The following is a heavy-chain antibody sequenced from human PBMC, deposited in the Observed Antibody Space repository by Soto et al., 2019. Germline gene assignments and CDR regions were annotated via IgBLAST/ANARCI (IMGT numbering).Heavy chain of an antibody. CDR1: GFTFSSFG. Sequence: PGGSLRLSCAASGFTFSSFGMNWVRRSPGKGLEWASLITDTGETAFHADSVKGRFTISRDNSKNTLYLQMNSLRVEDTAVYYCAKAAKTTTLYNFDFWGQGTLVTVSS. J-gene: IGHJ4*02. V-gene: IGHV3-23*01. CDR2: ITDTGETA. CDR3: AKAAKTTTLYNFDF. D-gene: IGHD1-1*01.